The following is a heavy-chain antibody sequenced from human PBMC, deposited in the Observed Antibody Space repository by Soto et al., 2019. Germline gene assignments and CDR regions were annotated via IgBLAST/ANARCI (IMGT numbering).Heavy chain of an antibody. J-gene: IGHJ4*01. D-gene: IGHD3-16*02. V-gene: IGHV1-8*01. Sequence: ASVKVSCKASGYTFTRYYIHWVRQATGQGPEWMGWINPNTGYTDYAQKFQDRVTMTGNTSITTAYMELSSLRSEDTAVYYCVRGRVMITFGVVIVIDYWGQGSPVTVSS. CDR1: GYTFTRYY. CDR3: VRGRVMITFGVVIVIDY. CDR2: INPNTGYT.